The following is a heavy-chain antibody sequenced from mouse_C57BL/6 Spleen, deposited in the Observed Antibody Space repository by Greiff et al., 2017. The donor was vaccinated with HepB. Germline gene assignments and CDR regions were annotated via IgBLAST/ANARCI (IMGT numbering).Heavy chain of an antibody. CDR3: AREYGGSNPAWFAY. CDR1: GYNIKNTY. Sequence: VQLQQSGAELVRPGASVKLSCTASGYNIKNTYMHWVKQRPEQGLEWIGRIDPANGNTKYDPKFQGKATITADTSSNTAYLQLSSLTSEDTALYYCAREYGGSNPAWFAYWGQGTLLTVSA. V-gene: IGHV14-3*01. CDR2: IDPANGNT. D-gene: IGHD1-1*01. J-gene: IGHJ3*01.